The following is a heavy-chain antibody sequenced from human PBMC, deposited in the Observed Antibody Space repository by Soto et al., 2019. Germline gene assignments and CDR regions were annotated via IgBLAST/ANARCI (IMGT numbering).Heavy chain of an antibody. J-gene: IGHJ4*02. V-gene: IGHV3-23*01. Sequence: GGSLRLSCAASGFSFSTFAMSWVRQATGKGLEWVSAISGSGDSTYYTDSVKGWFTISRDISKNTLYLHMNSLRAEDTALYYCAKSYSSNWYDYFDYWGQGILVTVSS. CDR1: GFSFSTFA. D-gene: IGHD6-13*01. CDR2: ISGSGDST. CDR3: AKSYSSNWYDYFDY.